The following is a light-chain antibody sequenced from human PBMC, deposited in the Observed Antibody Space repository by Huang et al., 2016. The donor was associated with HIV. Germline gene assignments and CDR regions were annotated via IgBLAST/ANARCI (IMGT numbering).Light chain of an antibody. V-gene: IGKV4-1*01. CDR3: QQYYSTPLT. J-gene: IGKJ4*01. CDR1: QSVLYSSNNKNY. CDR2: WAS. Sequence: DIVMTQSPDSLAVSLGERATMNCKSSQSVLYSSNNKNYLAWYQQKPGQPPNLLIYWASTRESGVPDRFSGSGSGTDFTLTISSLQAEDVAVYYCQQYYSTPLTFGGGTKVEIK.